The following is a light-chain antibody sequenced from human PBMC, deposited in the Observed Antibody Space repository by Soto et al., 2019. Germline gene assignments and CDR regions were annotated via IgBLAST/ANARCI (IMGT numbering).Light chain of an antibody. CDR3: HRFDSSHT. V-gene: IGKV3-20*01. CDR2: GAS. J-gene: IGKJ4*01. Sequence: EIVLTQSPDTLSLSPGERATLSCRASQSVGSNYLAWYQQKPGQAPRLLIYGASNRATGIPDRFGGSGSGINFTITIMRLEPDAFALYHWHRFDSSHTFGGGTKVEIK. CDR1: QSVGSNY.